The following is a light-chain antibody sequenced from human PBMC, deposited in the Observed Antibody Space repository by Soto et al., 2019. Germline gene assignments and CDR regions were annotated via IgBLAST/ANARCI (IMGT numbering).Light chain of an antibody. V-gene: IGKV3-20*01. J-gene: IGKJ3*01. CDR2: GAS. CDR1: QSVDSDY. Sequence: ELVLTQSPDTLSLSPGERATLSCRASQSVDSDYLAWYQHKPGQAPRLLIYGASTRLTGIPDRFGGSGSGTAFTLTISRLAPEDFAVYYCHHSTTFGPGTKVDVK. CDR3: HHSTT.